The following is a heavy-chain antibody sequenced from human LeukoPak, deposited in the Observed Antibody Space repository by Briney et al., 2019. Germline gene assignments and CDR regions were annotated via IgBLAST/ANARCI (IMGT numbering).Heavy chain of an antibody. J-gene: IGHJ6*03. Sequence: PSQTLSLTCTVSGGSINSGSYYWNWIRQPAGKGLEWIGRIYTSGSTNYNPSLKSRVTMSVDTSKNQFSLKLSSVTAADTAVYYCARGYSSRWPGDYYYYFMDVWGKGTTVTVSS. V-gene: IGHV4-61*02. D-gene: IGHD6-13*01. CDR3: ARGYSSRWPGDYYYYFMDV. CDR1: GGSINSGSYY. CDR2: IYTSGST.